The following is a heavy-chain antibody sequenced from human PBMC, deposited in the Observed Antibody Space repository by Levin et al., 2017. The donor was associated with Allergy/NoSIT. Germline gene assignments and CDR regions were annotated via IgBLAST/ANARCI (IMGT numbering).Heavy chain of an antibody. V-gene: IGHV1-8*01. D-gene: IGHD3-10*01. J-gene: IGHJ5*02. CDR3: ARGRARFAAPSVKRSDWFDP. CDR1: GYTFISYD. CDR2: MNPNSSNT. Sequence: GESLKISCQASGYTFISYDINWVRQATGQGLEWVGWMNPNSSNTGYAQNFQGRVTMTRNTSISTAYMELSSLRSEDTAVYYCARGRARFAAPSVKRSDWFDPWGQGTLVTVSS.